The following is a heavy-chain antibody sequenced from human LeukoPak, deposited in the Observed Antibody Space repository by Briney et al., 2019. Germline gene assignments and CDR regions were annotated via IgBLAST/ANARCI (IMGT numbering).Heavy chain of an antibody. J-gene: IGHJ6*03. D-gene: IGHD2-2*01. V-gene: IGHV4-38-2*02. CDR2: INHSGST. Sequence: PSETLSLTCTVSGYSISSGYYWSWIRQPPGKGLEWIGEINHSGSTNYNPSLKSRVTISVDTSKNQFSLKLSSVTAADTAVYYCARHDIVVVPAADIHYYYYYMDVWGKGTTVTISS. CDR3: ARHDIVVVPAADIHYYYYYMDV. CDR1: GYSISSGYY.